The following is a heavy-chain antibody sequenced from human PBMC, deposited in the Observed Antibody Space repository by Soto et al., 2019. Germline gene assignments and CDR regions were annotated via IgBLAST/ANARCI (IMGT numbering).Heavy chain of an antibody. Sequence: SLTCTVSGGSIGTYYWTWVRQPPGKRLEWIGCIDYSGSTSYNPSLKSRLTISIDTSKNQFSLNVNSVAAADTAVYYCARVRRSSGRMDAADIWGQGTMVTVSS. J-gene: IGHJ3*02. CDR1: GGSIGTYY. D-gene: IGHD1-26*01. CDR3: ARVRRSSGRMDAADI. V-gene: IGHV4-59*01. CDR2: IDYSGST.